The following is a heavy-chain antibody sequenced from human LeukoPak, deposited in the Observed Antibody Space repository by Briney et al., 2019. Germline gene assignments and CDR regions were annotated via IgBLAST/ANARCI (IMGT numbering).Heavy chain of an antibody. CDR2: IYSDGKT. V-gene: IGHV3-66*01. Sequence: GGSLRLSCTASGLSVSGNYWHWVRQAPGKALEWVSIIYSDGKTLYTKSVKGRFTSSRDKSKNTFYLQMNSLRAEDTAVYFCTYGDYPLTYWGQGTLVTVSS. CDR1: GLSVSGNY. CDR3: TYGDYPLTY. D-gene: IGHD4-17*01. J-gene: IGHJ4*02.